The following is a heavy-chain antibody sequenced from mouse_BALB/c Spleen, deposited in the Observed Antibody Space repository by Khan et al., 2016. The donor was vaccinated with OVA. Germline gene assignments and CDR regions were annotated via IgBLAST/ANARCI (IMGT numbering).Heavy chain of an antibody. Sequence: EVQLQESGPGLVKPSQSLSLTCSVTGYSITSGYFWNWIRQFPGNKLEWMGYIRYEGNSNYNPSLKNRISIARDTHKNQFFLKLNSVTPEETASYYCARGGSSGRAWFAYWGQGTLVTVSA. CDR2: IRYEGNS. CDR3: ARGGSSGRAWFAY. J-gene: IGHJ3*01. CDR1: GYSITSGYF. V-gene: IGHV3-6*02. D-gene: IGHD3-1*01.